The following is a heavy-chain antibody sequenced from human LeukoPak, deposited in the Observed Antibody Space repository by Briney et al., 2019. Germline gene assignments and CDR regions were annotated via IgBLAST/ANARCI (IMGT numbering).Heavy chain of an antibody. V-gene: IGHV1-18*01. J-gene: IGHJ4*02. CDR1: GYTFTSYG. Sequence: GASVKVSCKASGYTFTSYGISWVRQAPGQGLEWMGWISAYNGNTNYAQKLQGRVTMTTDTSTSTAYTELRSLRSDDTAVYYCAREEVYYYGSGSFDYWGQGTLVTVSS. CDR2: ISAYNGNT. D-gene: IGHD3-10*01. CDR3: AREEVYYYGSGSFDY.